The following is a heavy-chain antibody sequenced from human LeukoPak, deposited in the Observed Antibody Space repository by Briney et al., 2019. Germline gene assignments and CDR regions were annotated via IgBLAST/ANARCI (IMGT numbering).Heavy chain of an antibody. D-gene: IGHD2-15*01. CDR1: GGSITSSGFY. Sequence: SDTLSLTCTVSGGSITSSGFYWGWIRQPPGKGLEWIGNIYYGGSAYYNPSLKSQVTISVDTSKNQFSLKLSSVTAADTAVYYCARQPNIVVVDNWFDPWGQGTLVAVSS. J-gene: IGHJ5*02. CDR3: ARQPNIVVVDNWFDP. V-gene: IGHV4-39*07. CDR2: IYYGGSA.